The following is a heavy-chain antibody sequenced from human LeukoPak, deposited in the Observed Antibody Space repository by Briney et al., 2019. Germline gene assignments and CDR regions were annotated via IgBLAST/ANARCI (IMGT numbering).Heavy chain of an antibody. CDR1: GFTFSSYA. D-gene: IGHD3-3*01. Sequence: PGGSLRLSCAASGFTFSSYAMSWVRQAPGKGLEWVSAISGSGGSTYYADSVKGRFTISRDNSKNTLYLQMNSLRAEDTAVYYCAKVLRFLERLRDHTYYMDVWGKGTTVTVSS. J-gene: IGHJ6*03. CDR3: AKVLRFLERLRDHTYYMDV. CDR2: ISGSGGST. V-gene: IGHV3-23*01.